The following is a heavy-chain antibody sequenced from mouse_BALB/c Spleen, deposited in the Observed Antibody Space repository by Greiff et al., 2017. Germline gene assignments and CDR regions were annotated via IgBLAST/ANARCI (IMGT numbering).Heavy chain of an antibody. Sequence: EVQLQESGAELVKPGASVKLSCKASGYTFTSYYMHWVKQRPEQGLEWIGWIDPENGDTEYAPKFQGKATMTADTSSNTAYLQLSSLTSEDTAVYYCNYYGSSYAMDYWGQGTSVTVSS. D-gene: IGHD1-1*01. J-gene: IGHJ4*01. CDR2: IDPENGDT. V-gene: IGHV14-4*02. CDR3: NYYGSSYAMDY. CDR1: GYTFTSYY.